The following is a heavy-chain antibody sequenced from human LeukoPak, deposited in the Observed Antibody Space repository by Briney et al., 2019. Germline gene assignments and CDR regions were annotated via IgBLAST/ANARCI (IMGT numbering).Heavy chain of an antibody. CDR2: IYSPGT. J-gene: IGHJ3*02. Sequence: SQTQSLTCTVSAGSINSDDYYWSWIRQPAGKGLEWIGRIYSPGTNYNYNPSPKSRVTISIDTSKNQFSLKLTSVTAGDTAVYYCARGIGTSYESSRDAFDIWGQGTMVTVSS. D-gene: IGHD3-22*01. CDR3: ARGIGTSYESSRDAFDI. CDR1: AGSINSDDYY. V-gene: IGHV4-61*02.